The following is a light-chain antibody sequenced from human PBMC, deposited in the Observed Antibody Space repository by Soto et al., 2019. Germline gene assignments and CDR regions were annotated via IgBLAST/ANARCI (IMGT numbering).Light chain of an antibody. J-gene: IGLJ1*01. CDR2: EGS. Sequence: QSVLTQPASVSGSPGQSITISCTGTSSDVGSYNLVSWYQHHPGKAPKLMIYEGSRRPSGVSNRFSGSKSGNTASLTISGRQAEDEADYYCCSYTGSSTWVFGTGTKLTVL. CDR3: CSYTGSSTWV. V-gene: IGLV2-23*01. CDR1: SSDVGSYNL.